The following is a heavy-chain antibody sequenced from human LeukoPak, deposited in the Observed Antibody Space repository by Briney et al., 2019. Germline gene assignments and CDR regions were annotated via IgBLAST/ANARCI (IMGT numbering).Heavy chain of an antibody. V-gene: IGHV3-23*01. Sequence: GGSLRLSCAASGIPFSTYPMIWVRQVPGKGLEWVSVIFGDSKEIHYADSVKGRFTISRDNSKNTLFLQMNSLRAEDTAVYYCASLAYCSSTSCYTSAYWGQGTLVTVSS. CDR3: ASLAYCSSTSCYTSAY. J-gene: IGHJ4*02. D-gene: IGHD2-2*02. CDR2: IFGDSKEI. CDR1: GIPFSTYP.